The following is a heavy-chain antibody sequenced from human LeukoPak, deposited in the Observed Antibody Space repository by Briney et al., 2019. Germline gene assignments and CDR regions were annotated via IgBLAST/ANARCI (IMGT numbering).Heavy chain of an antibody. CDR2: MSGSGSST. Sequence: GGSLRLSCAASGFTFSTHAMSWVRQAPGKGLEWVSAMSGSGSSTYYADSVKGRFTISRDNSKNTLYLQMNSLRAEDTAVYYCAKAHVDTTMGSYYFDYWGQGTLVTVSS. J-gene: IGHJ4*02. D-gene: IGHD5-18*01. CDR3: AKAHVDTTMGSYYFDY. V-gene: IGHV3-23*01. CDR1: GFTFSTHA.